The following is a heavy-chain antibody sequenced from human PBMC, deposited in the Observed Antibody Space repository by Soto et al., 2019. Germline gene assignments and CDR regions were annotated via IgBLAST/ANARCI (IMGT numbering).Heavy chain of an antibody. D-gene: IGHD3-22*01. CDR2: ISAYNGNT. CDR1: GYTFTSYG. CDR3: ARESGYYDSSGYPRAFYYYYGMDV. V-gene: IGHV1-18*04. J-gene: IGHJ6*02. Sequence: QVQLVQSGAEVKKPGASVKVSCKASGYTFTSYGISWVRQAPGQGLEWMGWISAYNGNTNYAQKLQDRVTMTTDTSTSTAYMELRSLRSDDTAVYYCARESGYYDSSGYPRAFYYYYGMDVWGQGTTVTVSS.